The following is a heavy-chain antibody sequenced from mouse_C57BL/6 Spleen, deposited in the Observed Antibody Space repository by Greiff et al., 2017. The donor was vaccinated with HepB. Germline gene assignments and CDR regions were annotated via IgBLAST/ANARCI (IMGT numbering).Heavy chain of an antibody. CDR2: IYPGDGDT. V-gene: IGHV1-80*01. J-gene: IGHJ4*01. CDR1: GYAFSSYW. D-gene: IGHD3-2*02. CDR3: ARNPAQARTMDY. Sequence: QVQLQQSGAELVKPGASVKISCKASGYAFSSYWMNWVKQRPGKGLEWIGQIYPGDGDTNYNGKFKGKATLTADKSSSTAYMQLSSLTSEDSAVYFCARNPAQARTMDYWGQGTSVTVSS.